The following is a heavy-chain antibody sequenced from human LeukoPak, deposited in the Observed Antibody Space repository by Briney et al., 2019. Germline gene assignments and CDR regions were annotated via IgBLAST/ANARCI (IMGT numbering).Heavy chain of an antibody. CDR1: GFTFDDYA. Sequence: QAGGSLRLSCAASGFTFDDYAMHWVRQAPGKGLEWVSGISWNSGSIGYADSVKGRFTISRDNAKNSLYLQMNSLRAEDMALYYCAKGLSGYYPGSAFDIWGQGTMVTVSS. J-gene: IGHJ3*02. CDR3: AKGLSGYYPGSAFDI. CDR2: ISWNSGSI. D-gene: IGHD3-3*01. V-gene: IGHV3-9*03.